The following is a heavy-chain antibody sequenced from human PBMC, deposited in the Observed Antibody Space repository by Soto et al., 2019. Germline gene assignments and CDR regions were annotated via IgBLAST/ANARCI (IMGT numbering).Heavy chain of an antibody. Sequence: EVQLLESGGGLVQPGGSLRLSCAASGFTFSSQAMSWVRQAPGKGLEWVSSISGSGDSTYYADSVKGRFTISRDNSKNTLYVQMTSRRAEDTAVYYCAKVLGSGTFDAFDLWGQGTMVTVSS. CDR3: AKVLGSGTFDAFDL. CDR2: ISGSGDST. D-gene: IGHD3-10*01. CDR1: GFTFSSQA. J-gene: IGHJ3*01. V-gene: IGHV3-23*01.